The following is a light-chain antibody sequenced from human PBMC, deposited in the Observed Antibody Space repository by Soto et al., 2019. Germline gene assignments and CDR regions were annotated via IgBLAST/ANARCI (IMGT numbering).Light chain of an antibody. CDR2: DAS. CDR3: QQRSNWLT. Sequence: EIVLTQSPAPLSLSPGERATLSCRASQSVSSYLAWYQQTPGQAPRLLIYDASNRATGIPARFSGSGSGTDFTLTISSLEPEDFAVYYCQQRSNWLTVGGGTKVEIK. J-gene: IGKJ4*01. CDR1: QSVSSY. V-gene: IGKV3-11*01.